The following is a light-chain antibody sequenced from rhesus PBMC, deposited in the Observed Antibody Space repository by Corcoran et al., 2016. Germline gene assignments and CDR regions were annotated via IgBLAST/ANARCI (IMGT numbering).Light chain of an antibody. V-gene: IGKV1-28*01. Sequence: DIQMTQSPSSLSASVGVTVPITCRASQGIRCYLNGFPPKPGKAPKPLIYAASRLESGGPLRFSGSGSGTELTLTISSLQPEDFAAYYCLQHNSYPRSFGQGTKVDIK. CDR2: AAS. J-gene: IGKJ1*01. CDR3: LQHNSYPRS. CDR1: QGIRCY.